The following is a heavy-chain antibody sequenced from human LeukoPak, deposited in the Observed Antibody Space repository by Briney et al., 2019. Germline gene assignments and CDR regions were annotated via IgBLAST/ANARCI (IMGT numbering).Heavy chain of an antibody. CDR1: GYTLTELS. Sequence: GASVKVSCKVSGYTLTELSMHWVRQAPGKGLEWMGGFDPEDGETIYAQKFQGRVTMTEDTSTDTAYMELSSLRSEDTAVYYCATLMRTTVTSEYFQHWGQGTWSPSPQ. D-gene: IGHD4-17*01. CDR3: ATLMRTTVTSEYFQH. J-gene: IGHJ1*01. V-gene: IGHV1-24*01. CDR2: FDPEDGET.